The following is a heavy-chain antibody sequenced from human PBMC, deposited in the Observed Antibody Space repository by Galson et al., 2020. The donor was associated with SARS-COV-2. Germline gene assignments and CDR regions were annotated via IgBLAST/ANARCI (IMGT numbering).Heavy chain of an antibody. CDR3: ARGYSYGYGDYYMDV. D-gene: IGHD5-18*01. V-gene: IGHV3-21*01. CDR2: ISSSSSYI. Sequence: GEYLKIYCAASGFTFSSYSMNWVRQAPGKGLEWVSSISSSSSYIYYADSVKGRFTISRDNAKNSLYLQMNSLRAEDTAVYYCARGYSYGYGDYYMDVWGKGTTVTVSS. CDR1: GFTFSSYS. J-gene: IGHJ6*03.